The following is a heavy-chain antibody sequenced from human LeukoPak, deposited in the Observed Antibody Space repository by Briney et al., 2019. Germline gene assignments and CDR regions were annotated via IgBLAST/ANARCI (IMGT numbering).Heavy chain of an antibody. CDR3: ARDLYSGTYGR. D-gene: IGHD1-26*01. Sequence: GASVKVSCKASGYTFSDSYMHWVRLAPGQGLEWMGWINPTSGVTKYAEKFQGRVTMTRDTSISTAYMEMSRLRSDDTALYYCARDLYSGTYGRWGQGTLVTVSS. V-gene: IGHV1-2*02. J-gene: IGHJ4*02. CDR1: GYTFSDSY. CDR2: INPTSGVT.